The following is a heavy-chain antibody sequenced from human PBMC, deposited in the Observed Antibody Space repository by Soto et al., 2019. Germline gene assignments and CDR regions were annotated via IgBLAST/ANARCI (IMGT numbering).Heavy chain of an antibody. Sequence: QVQLVQSGAEVKKPGSSVRVSCKASGGTVNRVLINWVRQAPGQGLEWMGGIIPMFGTTNYARKFQGRVTITADESTSTAYMELSSLRSEDTAIYYCAREIGYGDFSAALLDWGQGTRVTVSS. CDR2: IIPMFGTT. J-gene: IGHJ4*02. V-gene: IGHV1-69*01. CDR1: GGTVNRVL. CDR3: AREIGYGDFSAALLD. D-gene: IGHD4-17*01.